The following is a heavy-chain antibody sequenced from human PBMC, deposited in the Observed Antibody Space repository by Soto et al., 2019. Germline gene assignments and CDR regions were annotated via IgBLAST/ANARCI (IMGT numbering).Heavy chain of an antibody. D-gene: IGHD6-19*01. CDR3: TIDQNQWPTSHLDN. CDR2: ISGSAGST. V-gene: IGHV3-23*01. CDR1: GFTFSGYA. J-gene: IGHJ4*02. Sequence: GGSLRLSCAASGFTFSGYAMSWVRQAPGKGLEWVSAISGSAGSTSYADSVKGRFTISRDNSKNTLNLQMNSLRDEDTAVYYCTIDQNQWPTSHLDNWGQETLLTISS.